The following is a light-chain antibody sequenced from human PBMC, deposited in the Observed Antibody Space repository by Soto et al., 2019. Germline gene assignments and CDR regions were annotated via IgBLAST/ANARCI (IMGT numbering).Light chain of an antibody. CDR2: GAS. V-gene: IGKV3-15*01. CDR1: QSISSE. CDR3: QRGHNWPLT. Sequence: EIVMTQSPATLSVSPGESATLSCRASQSISSELAWYQQKPGQPPRLLIYGASTRATGVPARFTGSGSGTDFTLTIGGLQSEDFAVYYCQRGHNWPLTFGQGPRLEI. J-gene: IGKJ2*01.